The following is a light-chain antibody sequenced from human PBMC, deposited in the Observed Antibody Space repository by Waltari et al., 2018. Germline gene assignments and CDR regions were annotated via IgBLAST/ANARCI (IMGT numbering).Light chain of an antibody. CDR1: QAISND. V-gene: IGKV1-NL1*01. J-gene: IGKJ3*01. CDR2: EAS. CDR3: QHYYRTPFT. Sequence: DIQMTQSPSSLSASVRDRVTLTCRASQAISNDLAWYQQKPGESPKLLIYEASSFQSGTPSRFSGSGSGTDFTLTISSLQSEDSVIYYCQHYYRTPFTFGPGTKVEIK.